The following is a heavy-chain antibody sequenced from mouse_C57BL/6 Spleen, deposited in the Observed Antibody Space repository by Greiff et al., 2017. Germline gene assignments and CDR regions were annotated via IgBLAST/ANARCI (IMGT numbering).Heavy chain of an antibody. J-gene: IGHJ4*01. V-gene: IGHV1-61*01. Sequence: QVQLQQPGAELVRPGSSVKLSCKASGYTFTSYWMDWVKQRPGQGLEWIGNIYPSDSETHYNQKFKDKATLTVDKSSSTAYMQLSSLTSEDSAVYYCARGGDLLWYAMDYWGQGTSVTVSS. CDR2: IYPSDSET. CDR3: ARGGDLLWYAMDY. CDR1: GYTFTSYW. D-gene: IGHD2-1*01.